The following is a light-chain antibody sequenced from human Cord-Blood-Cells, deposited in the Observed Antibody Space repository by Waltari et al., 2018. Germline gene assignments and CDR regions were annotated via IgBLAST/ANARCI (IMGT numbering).Light chain of an antibody. CDR3: CSYAGSSTWV. CDR2: EGS. Sequence: QSALTQPASVSGLPVHSFTISCPGPSSHVGSHLFVSCYQQPPGKAPKLMIYEGSKRPSGVSNRFSGSKSGNTASLTISGLQAEDEADYYCCSYAGSSTWVFGGGTKLTVL. V-gene: IGLV2-23*01. CDR1: SSHVGSHLF. J-gene: IGLJ3*02.